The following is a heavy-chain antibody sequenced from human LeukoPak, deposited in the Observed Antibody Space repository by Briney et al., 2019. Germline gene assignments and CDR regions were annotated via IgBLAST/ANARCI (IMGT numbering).Heavy chain of an antibody. CDR1: GIPFDYYA. J-gene: IGHJ3*02. Sequence: PGGSLRLSCAASGIPFDYYAMNWVRQAPGKGLEWVSATGASGHSTYYADSVKGRFTISRDNSKTTLYLQMNSLRAEDTAVYYCARGLSTVNDALDIWGQGTMVTVSS. CDR3: ARGLSTVNDALDI. D-gene: IGHD2-2*01. CDR2: TGASGHST. V-gene: IGHV3-23*01.